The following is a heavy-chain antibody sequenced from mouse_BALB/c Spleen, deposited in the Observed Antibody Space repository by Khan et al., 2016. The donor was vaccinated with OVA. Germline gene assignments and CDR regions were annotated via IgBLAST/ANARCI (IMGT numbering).Heavy chain of an antibody. CDR3: AKGVLTYYYTLDY. J-gene: IGHJ4*01. Sequence: VKLEVSGPGLVAPSQNLSITCTVSGFSLSDYGVSWIRQPPGKGLEWLGVIWGGGSTYYNSALKSRLSISKDNSKSQVFLKMSSLQSDDTTMFYCAKGVLTYYYTLDYWGQGTSVTVSS. CDR1: GFSLSDYG. V-gene: IGHV2-6-5*01. CDR2: IWGGGST.